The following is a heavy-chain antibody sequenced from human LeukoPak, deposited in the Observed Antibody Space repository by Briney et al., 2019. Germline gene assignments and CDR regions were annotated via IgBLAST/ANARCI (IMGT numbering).Heavy chain of an antibody. J-gene: IGHJ4*02. Sequence: SETLSLTCTVSGGSISSGSYYWSWIRQPAGKGLEWIVRIYTSGSTNYNPSLKIRVTISVDTSENQFSLKLSSVTAADTAVYYCARVNIAARTYYFDYWGQGTLVTVSS. CDR3: ARVNIAARTYYFDY. D-gene: IGHD6-13*01. V-gene: IGHV4-61*02. CDR1: GGSISSGSYY. CDR2: IYTSGST.